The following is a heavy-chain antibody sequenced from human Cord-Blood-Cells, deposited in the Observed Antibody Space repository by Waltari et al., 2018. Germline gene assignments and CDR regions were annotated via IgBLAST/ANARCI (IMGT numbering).Heavy chain of an antibody. D-gene: IGHD3-10*01. CDR1: GGSISSSSYY. CDR3: ARSHYGSGSYWGY. J-gene: IGHJ4*02. Sequence: QLQLQESGPGLVKPSETLSLTCTVSGGSISSSSYYWGWIRPPPGKGLEWIGSIYYSGSTYYNPSLKSRVTISVDTSKSQFSLKLSSVTAADTAVYYCARSHYGSGSYWGYWGQGTLVTVSS. V-gene: IGHV4-39*01. CDR2: IYYSGST.